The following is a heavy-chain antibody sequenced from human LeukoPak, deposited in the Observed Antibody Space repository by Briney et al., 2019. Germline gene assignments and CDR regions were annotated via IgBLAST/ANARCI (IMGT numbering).Heavy chain of an antibody. CDR1: GGTFLSHT. V-gene: IGHV1-69*08. CDR3: ARGGLTYYDFWSGYYTFDY. D-gene: IGHD3-3*01. Sequence: SVKVSCKTSGGTFLSHTFSWVRQAPGQGLEWMGKITPVIDTANYAQTFQGRVSIYADKSTTTVYMDLSGLRPDDTAVYYCARGGLTYYDFWSGYYTFDYWGQGTLVTVSS. J-gene: IGHJ4*02. CDR2: ITPVIDTA.